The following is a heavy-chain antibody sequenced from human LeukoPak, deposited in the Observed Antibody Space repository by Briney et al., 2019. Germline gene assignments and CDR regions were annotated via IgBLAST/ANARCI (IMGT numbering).Heavy chain of an antibody. CDR1: GFTVSNSY. CDR3: ARISSSYDYDY. V-gene: IGHV3-53*05. D-gene: IGHD6-6*01. J-gene: IGHJ4*02. Sequence: GGSLRLSCAASGFTVSNSYMSWVRQAPGKGLEWVSIIYGGGTTYYADSVKGRFTISRDSSKNTLYLQMGSLRAEDMAVYYCARISSSYDYDYWGQGTLVTVSS. CDR2: IYGGGTT.